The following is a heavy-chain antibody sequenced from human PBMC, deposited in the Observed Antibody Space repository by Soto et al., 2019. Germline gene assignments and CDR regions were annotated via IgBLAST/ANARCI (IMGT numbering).Heavy chain of an antibody. V-gene: IGHV4-34*01. CDR2: IDHSGST. D-gene: IGHD3-10*01. CDR3: ARYGSGILFDY. J-gene: IGHJ4*02. CDR1: GGSFSGYY. Sequence: QVHLQQWGAGLLKPSETLSLTCAVFGGSFSGYYWSWIRQPPGKGLEWIGEIDHSGSTNYNPSLKSRVTTSVDPSKNQFSLKLTSVTAADTAVYYCARYGSGILFDYWGQGALVTVSS.